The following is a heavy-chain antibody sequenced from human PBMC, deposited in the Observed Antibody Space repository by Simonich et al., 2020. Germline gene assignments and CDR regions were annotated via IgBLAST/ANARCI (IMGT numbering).Heavy chain of an antibody. CDR2: IYYIGAT. CDR1: GGSISSSSYY. Sequence: QLQLQESGPGLVKPSETLSLTCTVSGGSISSSSYYWGWIRQPPGKGLGGIGSIYYIGATESNPSPKSRVTVSVDTSKNQFSLKLSSVTAADTAVYYCARQRVLMVYAIDYWGQGTLVTVSS. CDR3: ARQRVLMVYAIDY. V-gene: IGHV4-39*01. J-gene: IGHJ4*02. D-gene: IGHD2-8*01.